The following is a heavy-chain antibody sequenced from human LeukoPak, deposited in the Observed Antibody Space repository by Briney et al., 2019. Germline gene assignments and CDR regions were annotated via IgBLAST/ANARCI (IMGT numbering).Heavy chain of an antibody. D-gene: IGHD3-22*01. CDR3: AKDHHSYDRSGYPDY. CDR1: GFTFSSYG. J-gene: IGHJ4*02. CDR2: ISYDGSNK. Sequence: PGGSLRLSCAASGFTFSSYGMHWVRQAPGKGLEWVAVISYDGSNKYYADSVKGRFTISRDNSKNTLYLQMKSLRAEDTAVYYCAKDHHSYDRSGYPDYWGQGTLVTVSS. V-gene: IGHV3-30*18.